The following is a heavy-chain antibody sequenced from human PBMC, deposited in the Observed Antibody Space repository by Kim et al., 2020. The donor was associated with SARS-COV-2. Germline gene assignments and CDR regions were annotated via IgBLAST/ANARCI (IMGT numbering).Heavy chain of an antibody. CDR3: AKDASAGHGDYFDY. CDR1: GFTFGDYA. J-gene: IGHJ4*02. Sequence: GGSLRLSCAASGFTFGDYAMHWVRQAPGKGLEWVSVISWDSGGIAYADSVKGRFTISRDNAKNSLYLQMNRLRAEDPALYYCAKDASAGHGDYFDYWGPGTLVTVSS. V-gene: IGHV3-9*01. D-gene: IGHD4-17*01. CDR2: ISWDSGGI.